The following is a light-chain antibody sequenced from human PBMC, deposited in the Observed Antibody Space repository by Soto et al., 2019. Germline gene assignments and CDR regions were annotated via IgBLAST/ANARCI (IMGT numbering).Light chain of an antibody. CDR3: QKRSTLIN. Sequence: EVVLTQSPATLSLSPGERATLACRASQSVSNSLAWYQQIPGQAPRLLFYDASNRATGIPARFSGSGSATDFTLTISSQEPEDFVVSFCQKRSTLINFGPGTKLHIK. CDR1: QSVSNS. V-gene: IGKV3-11*01. J-gene: IGKJ2*01. CDR2: DAS.